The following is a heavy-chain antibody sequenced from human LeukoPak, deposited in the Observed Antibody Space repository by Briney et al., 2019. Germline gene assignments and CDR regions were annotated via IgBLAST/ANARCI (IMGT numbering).Heavy chain of an antibody. J-gene: IGHJ6*02. D-gene: IGHD4-17*01. Sequence: GGSLRLSCAASGFTFSSYEMNWVRQAPGKGGEWVSYISSSGSTIYYADSVKGRFTISRDNAKNSLYLQMNSLRAEDTAVYYCARSGGTVTTYYYYGMDVWGQGTTVTVSS. CDR3: ARSGGTVTTYYYYGMDV. CDR1: GFTFSSYE. V-gene: IGHV3-48*03. CDR2: ISSSGSTI.